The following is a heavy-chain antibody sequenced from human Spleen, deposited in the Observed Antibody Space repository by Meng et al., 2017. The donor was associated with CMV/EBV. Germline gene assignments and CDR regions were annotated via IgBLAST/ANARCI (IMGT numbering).Heavy chain of an antibody. V-gene: IGHV1-46*01. CDR1: GFIFSTYA. CDR3: ARNPPNYDILTGYYGHFDN. D-gene: IGHD3-9*01. Sequence: QVQLVQSGAEVKKPGASVKVSCKASGFIFSTYAIHWVRQAPGQGLEWMGIINPSGGGTKYAQKFHGRVTMSRDTSTSTVYMELHSLRSDDTAVFYCARNPPNYDILTGYYGHFDNWGQGTLVTVSS. CDR2: INPSGGGT. J-gene: IGHJ4*02.